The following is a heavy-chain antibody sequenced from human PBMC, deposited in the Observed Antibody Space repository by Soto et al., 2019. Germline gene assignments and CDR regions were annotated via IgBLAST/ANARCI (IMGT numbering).Heavy chain of an antibody. CDR3: AREQPLVWFGELLSWWFDP. CDR1: GYSISSGYY. V-gene: IGHV4-38-2*02. CDR2: IYHGGST. D-gene: IGHD3-10*01. J-gene: IGHJ5*02. Sequence: SETLSLTCAVSGYSISSGYYWGWLRQPPGKGLEWIGSIYHGGSTNYNPSLKSRVAMSVDTSKNQFSLKLSSVTAADTAVYYCAREQPLVWFGELLSWWFDPWGQGTLVTVS.